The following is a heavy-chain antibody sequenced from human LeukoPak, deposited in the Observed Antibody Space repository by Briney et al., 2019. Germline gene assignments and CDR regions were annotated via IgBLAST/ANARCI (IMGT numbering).Heavy chain of an antibody. Sequence: PWASVKVSCKASGYTFTGYYMHWVRQAPGQGLEWMGWINPNSGGTNYAQKFQGRVTMTRDTSISTAYMELSRLRSDDTAVYYCARGSGYMRRDWFDPWGQGTLVTVSS. CDR1: GYTFTGYY. CDR3: ARGSGYMRRDWFDP. V-gene: IGHV1-2*02. D-gene: IGHD5-24*01. CDR2: INPNSGGT. J-gene: IGHJ5*02.